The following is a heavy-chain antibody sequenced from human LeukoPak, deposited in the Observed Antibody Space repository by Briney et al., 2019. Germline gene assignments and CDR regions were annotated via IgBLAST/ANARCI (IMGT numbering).Heavy chain of an antibody. V-gene: IGHV4-39*01. CDR3: ARPLGQLVEGNWFDP. CDR1: GGSISSSSYY. CDR2: IYYSGST. Sequence: KPSETLSLTCTVSGGSISSSSYYWGWIRQPPGKGLEWIGSIYYSGSTYYNPSLKSRVTISVDTSKNQFSLKLSSVTAADTAVYYCARPLGQLVEGNWFDPWGQGTLVTVSS. J-gene: IGHJ5*02. D-gene: IGHD6-13*01.